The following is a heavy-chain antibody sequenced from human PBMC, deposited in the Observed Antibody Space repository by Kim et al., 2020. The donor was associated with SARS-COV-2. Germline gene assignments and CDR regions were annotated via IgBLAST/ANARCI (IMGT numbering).Heavy chain of an antibody. CDR1: GYSFTSYW. J-gene: IGHJ2*01. CDR2: IDPSDSYT. Sequence: GASLKISCKGSGYSFTSYWISLVRQMPGKGLEWMGRIDPSDSYTNYSPSFQGHVTISADKSISTAYLQWSSLKASDTAMYYCARIFMVRGVIISRPNWYFDLWGRGTLVTVSS. CDR3: ARIFMVRGVIISRPNWYFDL. D-gene: IGHD3-10*01. V-gene: IGHV5-10-1*01.